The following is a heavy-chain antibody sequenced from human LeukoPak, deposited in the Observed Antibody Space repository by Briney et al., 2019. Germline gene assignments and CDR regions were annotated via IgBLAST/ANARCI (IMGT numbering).Heavy chain of an antibody. J-gene: IGHJ5*02. CDR1: GGTFSSYA. Sequence: GASVKVSCKASGGTFSSYAISWVRQAPGQRLEWMGGIIPIFGTANYAQKFQGRVTITADESTSTAYMELSSLRSEDTAVYYCARDEVAAAGTRFDPWGQGTLVTVSS. CDR3: ARDEVAAAGTRFDP. V-gene: IGHV1-69*13. CDR2: IIPIFGTA. D-gene: IGHD6-13*01.